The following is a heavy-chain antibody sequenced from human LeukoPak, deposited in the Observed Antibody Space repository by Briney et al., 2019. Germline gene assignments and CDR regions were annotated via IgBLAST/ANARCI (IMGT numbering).Heavy chain of an antibody. CDR3: AKGPAAISLLYYYYGMDV. J-gene: IGHJ6*02. CDR1: GFTFSGYA. V-gene: IGHV3-23*01. Sequence: GGSLRLSCAASGFTFSGYAMSWVRQALGKGLEWVSGLIGSGGSTYYADSVKGRFTISRDNSKNTLYLQMNSLRAEDTAVYYCAKGPAAISLLYYYYGMDVWGQGTTVTVSS. D-gene: IGHD2-2*02. CDR2: LIGSGGST.